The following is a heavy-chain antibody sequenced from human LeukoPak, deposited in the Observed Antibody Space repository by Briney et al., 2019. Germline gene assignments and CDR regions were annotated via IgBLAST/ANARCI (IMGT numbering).Heavy chain of an antibody. V-gene: IGHV3-15*01. CDR1: GITFSNAW. CDR2: IKSKTDGGTT. J-gene: IGHJ4*02. D-gene: IGHD2-2*01. CDR3: TTTPPCSSTSCYLADY. Sequence: GGSLRLSCAASGITFSNAWRSWVRQAPGKGLEWVGRIKSKTDGGTTDYAAPVKGRFTISRDDSKNTLYLQMNSLKTEDTAVYYCTTTPPCSSTSCYLADYWGQGTLVTVSS.